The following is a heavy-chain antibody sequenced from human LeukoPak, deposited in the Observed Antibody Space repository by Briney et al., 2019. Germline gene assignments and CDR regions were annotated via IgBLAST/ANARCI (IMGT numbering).Heavy chain of an antibody. CDR1: GGSISSSSYY. D-gene: IGHD5-24*01. Sequence: SETLSLTCTVSGGSISSSSYYWGWIRQPPGKGLEWIGSIYYSGSTHYNPSLKSRVTISVDTSKNQLSLKLSSVTAADTAVYYCAGRPGEDEWGQGTLVTVSS. J-gene: IGHJ4*02. CDR2: IYYSGST. CDR3: AGRPGEDE. V-gene: IGHV4-39*01.